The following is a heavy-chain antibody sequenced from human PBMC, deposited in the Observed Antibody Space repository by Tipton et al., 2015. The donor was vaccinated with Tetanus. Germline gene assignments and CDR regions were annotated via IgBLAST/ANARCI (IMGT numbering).Heavy chain of an antibody. D-gene: IGHD3-22*01. CDR2: IDPGDSDT. J-gene: IGHJ4*02. Sequence: QLVQSGAEVKKPGESLKISCKGSGYSFTSYWIGWVRQMPGKGLEWMGIIDPGDSDTRYSPSFQGQVTISADKSISTAYLQWSSLKASDTAMYYCARHVGPYYYDYPIDYWGQGTLVTVSS. CDR1: GYSFTSYW. V-gene: IGHV5-51*01. CDR3: ARHVGPYYYDYPIDY.